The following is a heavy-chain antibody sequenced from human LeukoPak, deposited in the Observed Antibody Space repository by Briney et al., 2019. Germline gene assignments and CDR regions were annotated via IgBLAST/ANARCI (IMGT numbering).Heavy chain of an antibody. J-gene: IGHJ4*02. D-gene: IGHD2-15*01. CDR3: AACSGGSCYGGYFDY. CDR2: INHSGST. Sequence: SETLSLTCAVYGGSFSGYYWSWIRQPPGKGLEWIGEINHSGSTNYNPSLKSRVTISVDTSKNQFSPKLSSVTAADTAVYYCAACSGGSCYGGYFDYWGQGTLVTVSS. V-gene: IGHV4-34*01. CDR1: GGSFSGYY.